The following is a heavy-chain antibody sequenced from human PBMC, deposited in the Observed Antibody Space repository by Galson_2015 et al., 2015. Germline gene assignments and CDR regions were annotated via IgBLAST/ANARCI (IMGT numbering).Heavy chain of an antibody. D-gene: IGHD6-19*01. J-gene: IGHJ4*02. V-gene: IGHV6-1*01. Sequence: CAISGDSVSSNNAAWNWIRQSPSGGLEWLGRTYYRSKWFKYYAVSVKSRITINVDTAKNQFSLQPNSVTPEDTAMYYCASQGIAVAGVIDYWGQGTLVTVSS. CDR2: TYYRSKWFK. CDR1: GDSVSSNNAA. CDR3: ASQGIAVAGVIDY.